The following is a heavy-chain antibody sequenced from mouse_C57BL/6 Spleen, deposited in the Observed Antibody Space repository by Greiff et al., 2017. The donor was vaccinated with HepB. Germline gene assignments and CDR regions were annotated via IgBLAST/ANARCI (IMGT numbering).Heavy chain of an antibody. CDR3: ARDYYGSSYGYFDV. D-gene: IGHD1-1*01. Sequence: QVQLQQSGAELVKPGASVKISCKASGYAFSSYWMNWVKQRPGKGLEWIGQIYPGDGDTNYNGKFKGKATLTADKSSSTAYMHLSSLTSEDSAVYFCARDYYGSSYGYFDVWGTGTTVTVSS. CDR2: IYPGDGDT. CDR1: GYAFSSYW. J-gene: IGHJ1*03. V-gene: IGHV1-80*01.